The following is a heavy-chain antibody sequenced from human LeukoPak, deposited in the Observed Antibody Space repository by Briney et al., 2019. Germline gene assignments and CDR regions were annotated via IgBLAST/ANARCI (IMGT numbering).Heavy chain of an antibody. CDR2: ISAYNGNT. V-gene: IGHV1-18*01. Sequence: ASVKVSCKASGYTFTSYGISWVRQAPGQGLEWMGWISAYNGNTNYAQKLQGRVTMTTDTSTSTAYMELRSLRSDDTAVYYCATSQDYGGNHPALSPFDYWGQGTLVTVSS. CDR3: ATSQDYGGNHPALSPFDY. D-gene: IGHD4-23*01. CDR1: GYTFTSYG. J-gene: IGHJ4*02.